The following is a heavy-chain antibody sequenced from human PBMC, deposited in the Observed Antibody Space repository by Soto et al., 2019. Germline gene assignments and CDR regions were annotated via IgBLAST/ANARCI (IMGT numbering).Heavy chain of an antibody. V-gene: IGHV3-23*01. Sequence: EVQLLDSGGGLVQPGGSPRLSCADSGFTFSSNAMSWVRQAPGKGLEWVSSISGSGGTTYYADSVKGRFTISRDNSKDTLYLQMNSLRAEDTAVYFCAKVFRQPYWFFDLWGRGTLVTVSS. CDR3: AKVFRQPYWFFDL. CDR1: GFTFSSNA. J-gene: IGHJ2*01. D-gene: IGHD6-6*01. CDR2: ISGSGGTT.